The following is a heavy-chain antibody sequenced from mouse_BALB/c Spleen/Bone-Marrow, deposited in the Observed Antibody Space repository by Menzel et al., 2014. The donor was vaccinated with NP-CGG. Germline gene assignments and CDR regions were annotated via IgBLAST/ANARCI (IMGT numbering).Heavy chain of an antibody. J-gene: IGHJ3*01. V-gene: IGHV4-1*02. CDR3: ARLGYYGYFAY. D-gene: IGHD1-2*01. CDR1: GFDLSRXW. Sequence: EVQGVESGGGLVQPGGSLKLSCAASGFDLSRXWXSWVXPAPXXGXXWXXXIXPDSSMINYTPSLKDKFIISRDNAKNTLYLQMSKVRSEDTALYYCARLGYYGYFAYWGQGTLVTVSA. CDR2: IXPDSSMI.